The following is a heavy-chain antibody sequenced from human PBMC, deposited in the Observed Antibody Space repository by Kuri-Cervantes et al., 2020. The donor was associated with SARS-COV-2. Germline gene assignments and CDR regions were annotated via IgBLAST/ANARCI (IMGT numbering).Heavy chain of an antibody. V-gene: IGHV3-48*01. CDR3: ARDRSRITIFGVVTRYGMDV. CDR2: ISSSSSTI. D-gene: IGHD3-3*01. CDR1: GFTFSSYS. J-gene: IGHJ6*02. Sequence: ETLSLTCAASGFTFSSYSMNWVRQAPGKGLEWVSYISSSSSTIYYADSVKGRFTISRDNAKNSLYLQMNSLRAEDTAVYYCARDRSRITIFGVVTRYGMDVWGQGTTITVSS.